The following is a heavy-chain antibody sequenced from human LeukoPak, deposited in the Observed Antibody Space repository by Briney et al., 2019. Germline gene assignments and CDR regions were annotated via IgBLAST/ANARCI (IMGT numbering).Heavy chain of an antibody. CDR2: ISYDGSNK. Sequence: GGSLRLSCAASGFTFSSYAMHWVRQAPGKGLEWVAVISYDGSNKYYADSVKGRFTISRDNSMNTLYLQMNSLRAEDTAVYYCARWFGELLHYFDYWGQGTLVTVSS. CDR1: GFTFSSYA. D-gene: IGHD3-10*01. J-gene: IGHJ4*02. CDR3: ARWFGELLHYFDY. V-gene: IGHV3-30*04.